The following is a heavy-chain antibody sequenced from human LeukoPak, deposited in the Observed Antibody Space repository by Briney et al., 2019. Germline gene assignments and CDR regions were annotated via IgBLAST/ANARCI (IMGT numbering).Heavy chain of an antibody. CDR3: AKDFWSGYYPNC. Sequence: PGGSLRLSCAASGFTFSSYAMSWVRQAPGKGLEWVSGSGSGGSTYYADSVKGRFTISRDNSKNMLYLQMNSLRAEDTAVYYCAKDFWSGYYPNCWGQGTLVTVSS. D-gene: IGHD3-3*01. CDR2: SGSGGST. V-gene: IGHV3-23*01. J-gene: IGHJ4*02. CDR1: GFTFSSYA.